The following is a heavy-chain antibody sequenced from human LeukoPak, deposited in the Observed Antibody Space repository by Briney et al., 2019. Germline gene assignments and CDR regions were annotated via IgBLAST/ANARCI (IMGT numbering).Heavy chain of an antibody. CDR2: IWHDGSNK. CDR1: GFTFSSYG. D-gene: IGHD5-18*01. V-gene: IGHV3-33*01. CDR3: ARTSRIQLWSQLDY. Sequence: GGSLRLSCAASGFTFSSYGMHWVRQAPGKGLEWVAVIWHDGSNKYYADSVKGRFTISRDNSKNTLYLQMNSLRAEDTAVYYCARTSRIQLWSQLDYWGQGTLVTVSS. J-gene: IGHJ4*02.